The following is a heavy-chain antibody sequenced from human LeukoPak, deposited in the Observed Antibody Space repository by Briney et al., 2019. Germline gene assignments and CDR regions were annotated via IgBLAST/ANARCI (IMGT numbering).Heavy chain of an antibody. J-gene: IGHJ2*01. V-gene: IGHV4-59*01. CDR3: ARTYSSSWSHWYFDL. CDR1: GGSISNYY. CDR2: IYYSGST. Sequence: SGTLSLTCPVSGGSISNYYWNWLRQPPGKGLEWIGYIYYSGSTNYNPSLKSRVTISLDTSKNQFSLKLSSVTAADTAVYYCARTYSSSWSHWYFDLWGRGALVTVSS. D-gene: IGHD6-13*01.